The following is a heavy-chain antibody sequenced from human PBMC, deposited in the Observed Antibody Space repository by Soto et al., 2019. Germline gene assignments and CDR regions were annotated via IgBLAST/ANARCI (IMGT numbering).Heavy chain of an antibody. V-gene: IGHV3-9*01. J-gene: IGHJ1*01. Sequence: SLMLSCAASGFTFDDYAMHCVRQVPGKGLEWVSGINWNSASIGYADSVKGRFAISRDNAKNSLHLQMNSLRAEETAFYYCVKDESINWYSGHFRHWGQGTLVTVSS. CDR1: GFTFDDYA. CDR2: INWNSASI. D-gene: IGHD6-13*01. CDR3: VKDESINWYSGHFRH.